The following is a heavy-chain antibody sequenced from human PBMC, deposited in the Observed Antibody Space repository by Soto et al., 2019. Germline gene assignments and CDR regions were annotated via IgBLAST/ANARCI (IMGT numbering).Heavy chain of an antibody. CDR2: IYYNGDT. V-gene: IGHV4-31*03. D-gene: IGHD7-27*01. Sequence: TLSLTCTFSGGSISSGGYYWSWIRQHPGKGLEWIGYIYYNGDTYYNPSLKSRVSISIDTSKNQFSLRLTSVTAADTAVYYCARSHRDNWGSPDYFDYWGQGTLVTVSS. J-gene: IGHJ4*02. CDR3: ARSHRDNWGSPDYFDY. CDR1: GGSISSGGYY.